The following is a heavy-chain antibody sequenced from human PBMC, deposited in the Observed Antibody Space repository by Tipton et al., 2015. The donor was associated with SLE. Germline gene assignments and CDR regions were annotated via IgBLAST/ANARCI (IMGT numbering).Heavy chain of an antibody. CDR1: GFIVGGTY. D-gene: IGHD3-3*01. J-gene: IGHJ2*01. Sequence: SLRLSCVGSGFIVGGTYMSWVRQAPGKGLEWVSSIYTDGSTHSADSVKGRFTISRDISKNTLYLQMSSLRPDDTAVYFCARDTYELWSGDNWCFDLWGRGTLVTVSS. V-gene: IGHV3-53*05. CDR3: ARDTYELWSGDNWCFDL. CDR2: IYTDGST.